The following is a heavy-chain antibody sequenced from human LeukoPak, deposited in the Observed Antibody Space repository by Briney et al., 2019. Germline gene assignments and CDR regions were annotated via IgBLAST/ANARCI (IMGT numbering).Heavy chain of an antibody. CDR1: GGSFSGYY. CDR2: IYYSGST. Sequence: KPPETLSLTCAVYGGSFSGYYWSWIRQPPGKGLEWIGYIYYSGSTNYNPSLKSRVTISVDTSKNQFSLKLSSVTAADTAVYYCARSGGPLRSFDYWGQGTLVTVSS. V-gene: IGHV4-59*01. CDR3: ARSGGPLRSFDY. D-gene: IGHD6-19*01. J-gene: IGHJ4*02.